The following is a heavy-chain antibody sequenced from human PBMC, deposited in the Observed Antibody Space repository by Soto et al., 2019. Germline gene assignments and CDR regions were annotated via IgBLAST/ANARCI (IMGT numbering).Heavy chain of an antibody. CDR1: GYSFTSYW. J-gene: IGHJ6*02. CDR3: ASLVIRRGIYGMDV. D-gene: IGHD3-3*01. CDR2: IDPSDSYT. Sequence: GGSLRLSCAASGYSFTSYWISWVRQMPGKGLEWMGRIDPSDSYTNYSPSFQGHVTISADKSISTAYLQWSSLKASDTAMYYCASLVIRRGIYGMDVWGQGTTVTVSS. V-gene: IGHV5-10-1*01.